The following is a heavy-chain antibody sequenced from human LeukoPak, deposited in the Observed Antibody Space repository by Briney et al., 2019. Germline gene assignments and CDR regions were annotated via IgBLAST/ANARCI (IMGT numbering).Heavy chain of an antibody. Sequence: SQTLSPTCTVSGGSISSGSYYWSWIRQPAGKGLEWIGRIYTSGNTNYNPPLKSRVTISADTSKNQFSLKLSSVTAADTAVYYCARAGDGGWGLVAYLDYWGQGTLVTVSS. D-gene: IGHD3-16*01. J-gene: IGHJ4*02. V-gene: IGHV4-61*02. CDR1: GGSISSGSYY. CDR2: IYTSGNT. CDR3: ARAGDGGWGLVAYLDY.